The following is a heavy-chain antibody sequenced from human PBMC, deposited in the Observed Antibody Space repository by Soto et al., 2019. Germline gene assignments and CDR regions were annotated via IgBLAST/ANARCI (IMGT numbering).Heavy chain of an antibody. CDR2: INAANGNT. V-gene: IGHV1-3*01. Sequence: QVQLVQSGAEVKKPGASVKVSCTASGYTFTTYTMHWVRQAPGQRLEWMGWINAANGNTRYSQKFQGRVTLTRDTSAYTDYMELSSLTSEDTAVYYCTRDPPTTVTTAQQFDYWGQGTLVTVSS. J-gene: IGHJ4*02. CDR3: TRDPPTTVTTAQQFDY. CDR1: GYTFTTYT. D-gene: IGHD4-17*01.